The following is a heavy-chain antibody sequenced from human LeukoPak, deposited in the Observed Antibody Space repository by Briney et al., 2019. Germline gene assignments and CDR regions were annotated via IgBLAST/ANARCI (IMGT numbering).Heavy chain of an antibody. J-gene: IGHJ4*02. Sequence: GGSLRLSCAASGFTFSTYGMHWVRQAPGKGLEWVAFIQYDGGIKYSADSEKGRFTISRDNSKKTLYLQMNSLRAEDTAVYYCAKVKSGNYNGFDYWGQGTLVTVSS. V-gene: IGHV3-30*02. D-gene: IGHD1-26*01. CDR2: IQYDGGIK. CDR3: AKVKSGNYNGFDY. CDR1: GFTFSTYG.